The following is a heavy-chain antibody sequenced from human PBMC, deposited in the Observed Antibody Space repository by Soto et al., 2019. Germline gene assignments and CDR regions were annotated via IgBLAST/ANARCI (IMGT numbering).Heavy chain of an antibody. CDR2: ISHSGST. J-gene: IGHJ5*01. V-gene: IGHV4-59*12. D-gene: IGHD3-9*01. Sequence: PSETLSLTCTVSGGSISDDYWSWIRQPPGKGLEWIGHISHSGSTNYNPSLKSRVTISVDTSKKQFSLKLKSLTAADTAVYYCAKTPIDGNWYDSWGQGTLVTVSS. CDR1: GGSISDDY. CDR3: AKTPIDGNWYDS.